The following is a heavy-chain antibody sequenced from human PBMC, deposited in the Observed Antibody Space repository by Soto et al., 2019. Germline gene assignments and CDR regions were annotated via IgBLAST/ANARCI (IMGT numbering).Heavy chain of an antibody. CDR3: GRRPKAMVVPNF. CDR2: INHSGST. Sequence: QVQIEQWGAGLLKPSETLSLTCAVYGGSFSDDYWSWIRQSPGKGLEWIGEINHSGSTNYNPSLNSRFAISVDTSKHQVSRKLTSVTAADTAVYCCGRRPKAMVVPNFWGQGTLVTVSS. V-gene: IGHV4-34*01. CDR1: GGSFSDDY. J-gene: IGHJ1*01. D-gene: IGHD2-21*01.